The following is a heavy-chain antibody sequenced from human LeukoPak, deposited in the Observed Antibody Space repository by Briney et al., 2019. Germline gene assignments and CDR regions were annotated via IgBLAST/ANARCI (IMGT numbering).Heavy chain of an antibody. D-gene: IGHD2-2*02. J-gene: IGHJ3*02. CDR3: AKDRRYCSSTSCYTAGGAFDI. CDR2: ISGSGGST. CDR1: GFTFSSYA. Sequence: GGSLRLSCAASGFTFSSYAMSWVRQAPGKGLEWVSAISGSGGSTYYADSVKGRFTISRDNSKNTLYLQMNSLRAEDTAVYYCAKDRRYCSSTSCYTAGGAFDIWGQGTMVTVSS. V-gene: IGHV3-23*01.